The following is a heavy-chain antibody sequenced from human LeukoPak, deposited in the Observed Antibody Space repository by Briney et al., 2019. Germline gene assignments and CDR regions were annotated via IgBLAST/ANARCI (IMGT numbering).Heavy chain of an antibody. CDR3: ARDMWQQFDWFDP. CDR2: INPNTGDT. J-gene: IGHJ5*02. V-gene: IGHV1-2*02. D-gene: IGHD6-13*01. Sequence: ASVKVSCKTSGYTFTAYYMHWVRQAPGQGLERMGWINPNTGDTGSAERFQGRVTMTRDSSITTIYLELTRLTSDDTAVYYCARDMWQQFDWFDPRGQGTLVTVSS. CDR1: GYTFTAYY.